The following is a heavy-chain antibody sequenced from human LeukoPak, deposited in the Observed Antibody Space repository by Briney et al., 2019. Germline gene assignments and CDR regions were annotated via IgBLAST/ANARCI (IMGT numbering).Heavy chain of an antibody. J-gene: IGHJ4*02. V-gene: IGHV1-2*02. CDR3: AREKGGRGYQSTVHFDY. Sequence: ASVKVSCKASGYTLTGYYIHWVRQAPGQGLEWMGWINPSSGGTHYAQKFQGRVTMTRDTSISTAYMDLTWLRSDDTALYYCAREKGGRGYQSTVHFDYWGQGTLVTVSS. CDR1: GYTLTGYY. CDR2: INPSSGGT. D-gene: IGHD5-18*01.